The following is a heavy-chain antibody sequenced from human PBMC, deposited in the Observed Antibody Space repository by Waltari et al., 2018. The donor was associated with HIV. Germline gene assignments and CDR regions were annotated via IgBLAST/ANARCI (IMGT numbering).Heavy chain of an antibody. J-gene: IGHJ6*02. V-gene: IGHV4-39*01. CDR2: LFHSGST. Sequence: QQQLQESGPGLVKPSETLSLTCTVSGGPIYSRSYSCAWLRPSPGKGLEWIGSLFHSGSTYYGPSLRSRATISGDMSANRFSLKLTSVTATDTAVYFCARHCLQKGWLPQLKYYYGMDVWGQGTTVIVSS. D-gene: IGHD1-1*01. CDR3: ARHCLQKGWLPQLKYYYGMDV. CDR1: GGPIYSRSYS.